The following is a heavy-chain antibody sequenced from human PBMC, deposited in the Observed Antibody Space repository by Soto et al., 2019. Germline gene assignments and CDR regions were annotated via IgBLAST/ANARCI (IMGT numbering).Heavy chain of an antibody. J-gene: IGHJ6*04. CDR3: ARDHGSSLQYYYGMDV. D-gene: IGHD6-6*01. V-gene: IGHV1-2*02. CDR1: GYTFTGYY. Sequence: ASVKVSCKASGYTFTGYYMHWVRQAPGQGLEWMGWINPNSGGTNYAQKFQGRVTMTRDTSISTAYMELSRLRSDDTAVYYCARDHGSSLQYYYGMDVWGEGTPVTVYS. CDR2: INPNSGGT.